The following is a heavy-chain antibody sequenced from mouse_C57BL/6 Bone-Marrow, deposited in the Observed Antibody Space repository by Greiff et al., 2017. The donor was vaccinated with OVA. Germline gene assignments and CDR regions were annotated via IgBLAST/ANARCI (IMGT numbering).Heavy chain of an antibody. CDR1: GFTFSSYT. J-gene: IGHJ1*03. Sequence: EVKLQESGGGLVKPGGSLKLSCAASGFTFSSYTMSWVRQTPEKRLEWVATISGGGGNTYYPDSVKGRFTISRDNAKNTLYLQMSSLRSEDTALYYCARRDYGSSYWYFDVWGTGTTVTVSS. D-gene: IGHD1-1*01. V-gene: IGHV5-9*01. CDR3: ARRDYGSSYWYFDV. CDR2: ISGGGGNT.